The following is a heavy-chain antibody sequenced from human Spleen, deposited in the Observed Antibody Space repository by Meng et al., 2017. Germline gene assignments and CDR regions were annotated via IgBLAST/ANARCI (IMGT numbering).Heavy chain of an antibody. V-gene: IGHV4-61*02. CDR2: IYPNGIT. D-gene: IGHD3-22*01. CDR1: GDSISSRTYY. Sequence: SETLSLTCTVSGDSISSRTYYWSWIRQPGGKGQEWIGRIYPNGITNYKPSLKSRVTISVDTSKNQFYLKMTSVTAADTGVYYCARDSSADDYYEYGLDYWGQGRLVTVSS. J-gene: IGHJ4*02. CDR3: ARDSSADDYYEYGLDY.